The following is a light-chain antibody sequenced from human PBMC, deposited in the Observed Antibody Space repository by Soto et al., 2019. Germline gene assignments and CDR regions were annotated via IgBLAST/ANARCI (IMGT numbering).Light chain of an antibody. CDR1: QGISRD. Sequence: EIMMTQSPDTLSVSPGERVALSCRASQGISRDLAWYQQKPGQVPRLLMYHASTRAPGIPARFSGSGSGTEFTLTIDSLQSEDFALYYCQQYNDWPRTFGQGTKVEIK. J-gene: IGKJ1*01. CDR2: HAS. V-gene: IGKV3-15*01. CDR3: QQYNDWPRT.